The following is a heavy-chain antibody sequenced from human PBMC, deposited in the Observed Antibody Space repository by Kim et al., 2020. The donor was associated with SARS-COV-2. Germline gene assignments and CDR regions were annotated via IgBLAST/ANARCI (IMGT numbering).Heavy chain of an antibody. CDR3: AKASARYSSSWYNYYYYGMDV. J-gene: IGHJ6*02. CDR1: GFTFDDYT. Sequence: GGSLRLSCAASGFTFDDYTMHWVRQAPGKGLEWVSLISWDGGSTYYADSVKGRFTISRDNSKNSLYLQMNSLRTEDTALYYCAKASARYSSSWYNYYYYGMDVRGQGTTVTVSS. V-gene: IGHV3-43*01. CDR2: ISWDGGST. D-gene: IGHD6-13*01.